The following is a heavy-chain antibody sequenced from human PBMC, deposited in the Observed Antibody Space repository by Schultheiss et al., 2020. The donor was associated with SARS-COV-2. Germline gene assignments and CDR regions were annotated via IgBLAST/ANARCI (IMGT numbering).Heavy chain of an antibody. V-gene: IGHV3-74*01. Sequence: GGSLRLSCAASGFTFRNYRMHWVRQAQGKGLVWVSRINSDDVSTNYADSVNGRFTISRDNSKNTLYLQMNSLRVEDTALYYCARDRGAVVVVTAAEYWGQGILVTVSS. CDR2: INSDDVST. CDR1: GFTFRNYR. CDR3: ARDRGAVVVVTAAEY. D-gene: IGHD2-21*02. J-gene: IGHJ4*02.